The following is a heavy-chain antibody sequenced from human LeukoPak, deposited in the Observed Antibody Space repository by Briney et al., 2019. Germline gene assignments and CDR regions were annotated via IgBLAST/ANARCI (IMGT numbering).Heavy chain of an antibody. Sequence: PGGSLRLSCAASGFTFSSYSMNWVRQAPGKGLEWVSSISSSSSYIYYADSVKGRFTISRDNAKNSLYLQMNSLIAEDTAVYYCARGDYYDSSGYYQNTLDYWGQGTLVTVSS. V-gene: IGHV3-21*04. J-gene: IGHJ4*02. CDR3: ARGDYYDSSGYYQNTLDY. D-gene: IGHD3-22*01. CDR2: ISSSSSYI. CDR1: GFTFSSYS.